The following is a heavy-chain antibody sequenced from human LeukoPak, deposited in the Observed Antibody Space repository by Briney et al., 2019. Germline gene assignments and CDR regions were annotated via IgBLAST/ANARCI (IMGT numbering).Heavy chain of an antibody. CDR1: GYTFTDYY. D-gene: IGHD2-15*01. J-gene: IGHJ4*02. Sequence: ASVKVSRKASGYTFTDYYLHWVRQAPGQGLEWMGWINPNSGGSNYAQTFQGRVTMTRDTSITTAYMELSRLRSDDTAVYFCARASYCSDGSCYSDYWGQGTLVTVSA. CDR2: INPNSGGS. CDR3: ARASYCSDGSCYSDY. V-gene: IGHV1-2*02.